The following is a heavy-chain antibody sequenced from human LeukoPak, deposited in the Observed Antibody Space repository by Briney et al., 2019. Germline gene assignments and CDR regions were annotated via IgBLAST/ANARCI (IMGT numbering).Heavy chain of an antibody. Sequence: PGGSLRPSCAASGFTFDDYTMHWVRQAPGKGLEWVSLISWDGGSTYYADSVKGRFTISRDNSKNSLYLQMNSLRTEDTALYYCAKDSIVGATGSFDYWGQGTLVTVSS. V-gene: IGHV3-43*01. J-gene: IGHJ4*02. CDR1: GFTFDDYT. D-gene: IGHD1-26*01. CDR2: ISWDGGST. CDR3: AKDSIVGATGSFDY.